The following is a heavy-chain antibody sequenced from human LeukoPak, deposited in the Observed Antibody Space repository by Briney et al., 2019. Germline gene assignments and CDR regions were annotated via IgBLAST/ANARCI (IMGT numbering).Heavy chain of an antibody. D-gene: IGHD5-18*01. J-gene: IGHJ4*02. CDR3: ARGRGYTYANDY. CDR2: IDTDGRTT. Sequence: LPGGSLRLSCAASGFTFSTSWMHWVRQAPGKGLLWVSRIDTDGRTTSYADSVKGRFTISRDNAKNTLYLQMNSLRGEDTAVYYCARGRGYTYANDYWGQGTLVTVSS. V-gene: IGHV3-74*01. CDR1: GFTFSTSW.